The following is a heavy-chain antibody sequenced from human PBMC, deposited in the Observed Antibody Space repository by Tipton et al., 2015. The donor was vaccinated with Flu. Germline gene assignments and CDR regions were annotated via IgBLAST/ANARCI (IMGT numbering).Heavy chain of an antibody. CDR2: IYYIGNT. J-gene: IGHJ5*02. V-gene: IGHV4-31*03. CDR1: GGSISRGGYY. CDR3: ARTRLESWFDP. D-gene: IGHD3-3*01. Sequence: TLSPTCTVSGGSISRGGYYWSWIRQHPGKGLEWIGYIYYIGNTYHNPSLKSRLTMSVDTSKNQFSLRLNSVTAADTAVYYCARTRLESWFDPWGQGILVTVSS.